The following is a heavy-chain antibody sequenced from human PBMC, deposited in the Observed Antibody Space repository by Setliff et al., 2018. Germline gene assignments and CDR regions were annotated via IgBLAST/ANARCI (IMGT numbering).Heavy chain of an antibody. CDR2: IGHSDMP. CDR1: GGSFTGYY. CDR3: ARGRGYSYGSTFHYYYGMDV. J-gene: IGHJ6*02. V-gene: IGHV4-34*01. Sequence: SETLSLTCTVYGGSFTGYYWSWFRQVPGKGLEWIAEIGHSDMPHYNPSLKSRVTISVDTSKNQFSLKLSSVTAADTAVYYCARGRGYSYGSTFHYYYGMDVWGQGTTVTVSS. D-gene: IGHD5-18*01.